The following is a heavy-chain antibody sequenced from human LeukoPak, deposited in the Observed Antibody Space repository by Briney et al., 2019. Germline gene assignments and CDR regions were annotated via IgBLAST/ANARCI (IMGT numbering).Heavy chain of an antibody. Sequence: GGSLRLSCAASGFTFSSYWMSWVRQAPGKGLEWVANIKQDGSEKYYVDSVKGRFTISRDNAKNSLYLQMNTLRAEDTAVYYCARDWDIAAAGDNYFDYWGQGTLVTVSS. CDR3: ARDWDIAAAGDNYFDY. J-gene: IGHJ4*02. V-gene: IGHV3-7*01. D-gene: IGHD6-13*01. CDR1: GFTFSSYW. CDR2: IKQDGSEK.